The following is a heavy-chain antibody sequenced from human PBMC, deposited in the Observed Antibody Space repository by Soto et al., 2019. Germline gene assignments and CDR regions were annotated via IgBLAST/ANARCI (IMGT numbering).Heavy chain of an antibody. CDR3: AKDLQAYGDYDYYCYGLDV. CDR2: XXYDGXNK. J-gene: IGHJ6*02. CDR1: GFTFSTFG. V-gene: IGHV3-30*18. Sequence: QLVESGGGVVPPGASLRLSCAASGFTFSTFGMHWVRQTPGKGLXXXXXXXYDGXNKVYADSVKGRFTISRDNFKNTVDLVMNNLKVDDTAVYYCAKDLQAYGDYDYYCYGLDVWGQGATVSVSS. D-gene: IGHD4-17*01.